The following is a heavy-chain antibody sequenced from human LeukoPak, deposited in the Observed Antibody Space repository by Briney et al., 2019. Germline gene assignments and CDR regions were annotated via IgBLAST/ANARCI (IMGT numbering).Heavy chain of an antibody. CDR2: IYHSGST. CDR1: GYSISSGYY. V-gene: IGHV4-38-2*01. Sequence: SQTLSLTCAVSGYSISSGYYWGWIRQPPGKGLEWIGSIYHSGSTYYNPSLKSRVTISVDTSKNQFSLKLSSVIAADTAVYYCARRSPSDVWGTGTTVTVSS. J-gene: IGHJ6*04. CDR3: ARRSPSDV.